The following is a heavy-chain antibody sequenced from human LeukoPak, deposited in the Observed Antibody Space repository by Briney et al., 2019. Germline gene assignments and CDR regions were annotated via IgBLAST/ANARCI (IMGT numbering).Heavy chain of an antibody. CDR1: GFTFSSYS. Sequence: GGSLRLSCAASGFTFSSYSMNWVRQAPGKGLQWVSHITASGTAMFYADSVKGRFTISRDNAKNSLYLQMNSLRDEDTAVYYCATYRGHGPVTFDFWGQGTMVTVSS. CDR2: ITASGTAM. J-gene: IGHJ3*01. D-gene: IGHD3-10*01. CDR3: ATYRGHGPVTFDF. V-gene: IGHV3-48*02.